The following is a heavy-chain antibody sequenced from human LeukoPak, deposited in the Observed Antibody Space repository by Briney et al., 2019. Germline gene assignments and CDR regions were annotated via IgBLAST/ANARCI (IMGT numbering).Heavy chain of an antibody. CDR2: IYYSGST. Sequence: KSSENLSLTCTVSGGSISSYYWSWIRQPPGKGLEWIGYIYYSGSTNYNPSLKSRVTISVDTSKNQFSLKLSSVTAADTAVYYCARVSKDCSSTSCYTVDYYYYYMDVWGKGTTVTVSS. D-gene: IGHD2-2*02. CDR1: GGSISSYY. CDR3: ARVSKDCSSTSCYTVDYYYYYMDV. J-gene: IGHJ6*03. V-gene: IGHV4-59*01.